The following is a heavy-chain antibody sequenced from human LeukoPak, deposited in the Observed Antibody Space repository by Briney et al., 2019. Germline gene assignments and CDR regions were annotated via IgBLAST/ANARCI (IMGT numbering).Heavy chain of an antibody. CDR3: AREYGDYYYYYGMDV. D-gene: IGHD4-17*01. V-gene: IGHV1-3*01. CDR1: GYTFTSYA. CDR2: INAGNGNT. J-gene: IGHJ6*02. Sequence: ASVKVSCKASGYTFTSYAMHWVRQAPGQRLERMGWINAGNGNTKYSQKFQGRVTITRDTSASTAYMELSSLRSEDTAAYYCAREYGDYYYYYGMDVWGQGTTVTVSS.